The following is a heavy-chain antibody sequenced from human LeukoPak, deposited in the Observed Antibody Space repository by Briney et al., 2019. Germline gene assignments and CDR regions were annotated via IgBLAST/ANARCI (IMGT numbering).Heavy chain of an antibody. Sequence: SETLSLTCAVYGGSFSGYYWSWIRQPPGKGLEWIGEINHSGSTNYNPSLKGRVTISVDTSKNQFSLKLSSVTAADTAVYYCARHLYGSGSLDYWGQGTLVTVSS. CDR1: GGSFSGYY. D-gene: IGHD3-10*01. J-gene: IGHJ4*02. V-gene: IGHV4-34*01. CDR2: INHSGST. CDR3: ARHLYGSGSLDY.